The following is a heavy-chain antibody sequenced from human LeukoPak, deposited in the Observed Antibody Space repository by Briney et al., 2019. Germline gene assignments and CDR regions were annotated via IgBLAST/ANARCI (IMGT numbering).Heavy chain of an antibody. V-gene: IGHV3-48*04. Sequence: GGSLRLSCAASGFTFSTYWMTRVRQAPGKGLEWISYISSSGSTVYYADSVKGRFTISRDNAKNSLYLQMNSLRAEDTAVYYCARKRARGLDYWGQGTLVTVSS. CDR2: ISSSGSTV. J-gene: IGHJ4*02. D-gene: IGHD3-10*01. CDR3: ARKRARGLDY. CDR1: GFTFSTYW.